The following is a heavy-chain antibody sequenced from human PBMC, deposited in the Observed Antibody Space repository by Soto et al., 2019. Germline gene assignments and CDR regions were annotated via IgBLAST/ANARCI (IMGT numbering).Heavy chain of an antibody. V-gene: IGHV1-3*01. CDR1: GYTFTSYA. CDR3: ARAPPYCSGGSCYSEYHYYYYMDV. CDR2: INAGNGNT. D-gene: IGHD2-15*01. J-gene: IGHJ6*03. Sequence: GASVKVSCKASGYTFTSYAMHWVRQAPGQRLEWMGWINAGNGNTKYSQKFQGRVTITRDTSASTAYMELSSLRSEDTAVYYCARAPPYCSGGSCYSEYHYYYYMDVRGKGTTVTVSS.